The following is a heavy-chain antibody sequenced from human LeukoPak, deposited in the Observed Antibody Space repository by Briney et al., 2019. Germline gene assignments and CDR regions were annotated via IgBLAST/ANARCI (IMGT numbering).Heavy chain of an antibody. CDR3: ARVNYDILTGYSWGGDY. J-gene: IGHJ4*02. CDR2: INWNGGST. V-gene: IGHV3-20*04. CDR1: GFTFDDYG. D-gene: IGHD3-9*01. Sequence: GGSLRLSRAASGFTFDDYGMSWVRQAPGKGLEWVSGINWNGGSTGYADSVKGRFTISRDNAKNSLYLQMNSLRAEDTALYYCARVNYDILTGYSWGGDYWGQGTLVTVSS.